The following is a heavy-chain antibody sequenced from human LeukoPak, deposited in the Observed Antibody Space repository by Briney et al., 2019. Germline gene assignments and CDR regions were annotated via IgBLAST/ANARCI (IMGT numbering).Heavy chain of an antibody. CDR1: GGSFSGYY. J-gene: IGHJ5*02. D-gene: IGHD6-19*01. CDR3: ARGGGQQWLVLQKENWFDP. V-gene: IGHV4-34*01. CDR2: INHSGST. Sequence: SETLSLTCAVYGGSFSGYYWSWIRQPPGKGLEWIGEINHSGSTNYNPSLKSRVTISVDTSKNQFSLKLSSVTAADTAVYCCARGGGQQWLVLQKENWFDPWGQGTLVTVSS.